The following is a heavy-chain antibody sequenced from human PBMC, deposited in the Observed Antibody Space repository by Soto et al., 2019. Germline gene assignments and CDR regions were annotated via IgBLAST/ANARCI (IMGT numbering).Heavy chain of an antibody. V-gene: IGHV3-74*01. CDR2: INSDGSST. CDR1: GFTFSSYW. CDR3: VRTSLVVAAATREDY. D-gene: IGHD2-15*01. Sequence: GGSLRLSCAASGFTFSSYWLHWVRQAPGKGLVWVSRINSDGSSTSYADSVKGRFTISRDNAKNTLYLQMNSLRAEDTAVYYCVRTSLVVAAATREDYWGQGTLVTVSS. J-gene: IGHJ4*02.